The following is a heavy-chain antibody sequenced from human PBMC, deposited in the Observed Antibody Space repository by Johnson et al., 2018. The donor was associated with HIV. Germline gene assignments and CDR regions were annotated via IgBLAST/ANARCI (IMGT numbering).Heavy chain of an antibody. V-gene: IGHV3-7*05. D-gene: IGHD2-8*02. CDR2: IKQDGGEK. CDR3: ARGPSQLYWTDVAFDI. Sequence: MLLVESGGGLVQPGGSLRLSCATSGFTFSSYWMSWVRQAPGKGLDWVANIKQDGGEKYYVDSVKGRFTISRDNAKNSLYLQMNSLRAEDTAVYYCARGPSQLYWTDVAFDIWGQGTTVTVSS. CDR1: GFTFSSYW. J-gene: IGHJ3*02.